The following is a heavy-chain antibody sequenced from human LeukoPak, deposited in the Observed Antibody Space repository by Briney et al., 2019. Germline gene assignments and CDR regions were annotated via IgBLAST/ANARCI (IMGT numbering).Heavy chain of an antibody. CDR3: ARGRMVRGVIAFPDY. CDR1: GGSISSYY. Sequence: SETLSLTCTVSGGSISSYYWSWIRQPPGKGLEWIGYIYATGSTNYNPSLKSRVTISLDTSKNQFSLKLSSVTAADTAVYYCARGRMVRGVIAFPDYWGQGTLVTVSS. J-gene: IGHJ4*02. D-gene: IGHD3-10*01. CDR2: IYATGST. V-gene: IGHV4-4*09.